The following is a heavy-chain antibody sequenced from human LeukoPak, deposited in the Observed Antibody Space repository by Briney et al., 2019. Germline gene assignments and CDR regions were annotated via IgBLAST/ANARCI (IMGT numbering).Heavy chain of an antibody. CDR3: AKAYSGYDSMGH. V-gene: IGHV3-43D*03. CDR1: GFTFNDYA. CDR2: ISWDGAST. J-gene: IGHJ4*02. D-gene: IGHD5-12*01. Sequence: GGSLRLSCAASGFTFNDYAMHWVRQAPGKGLQWVSLISWDGASTYYADSVEGRFTISRDNSKNSLYLQMNSLRTEDTALYYCAKAYSGYDSMGHWGQGTLVTVSS.